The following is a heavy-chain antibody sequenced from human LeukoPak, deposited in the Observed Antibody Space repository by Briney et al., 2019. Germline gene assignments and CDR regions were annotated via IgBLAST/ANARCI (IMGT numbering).Heavy chain of an antibody. CDR1: GYTFTGYY. J-gene: IGHJ4*02. Sequence: GASVKVSCKASGYTFTGYYMHWVRQAPGQGLEWMGWINPNSGGTNYAQKFRGRVTMTRDTSISTAYMELSRLRSDDTAVYYCARSWRFCSGDCCYPIDYWGQGTLVTVSS. V-gene: IGHV1-2*02. CDR3: ARSWRFCSGDCCYPIDY. D-gene: IGHD2-15*01. CDR2: INPNSGGT.